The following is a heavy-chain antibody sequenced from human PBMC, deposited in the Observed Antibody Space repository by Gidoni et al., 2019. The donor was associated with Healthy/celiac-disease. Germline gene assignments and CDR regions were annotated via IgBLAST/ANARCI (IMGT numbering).Heavy chain of an antibody. D-gene: IGHD3-3*01. J-gene: IGHJ6*02. Sequence: QVQLVESGGGVVQPGRSLRLSCAASGFPFSSYAMHWVRQAPGKGLEWVAVISYDGSNKYYADSVKGRFTISRDNSKNTLYLQMNSLRAEDTAVYYCARDPKGFWSGYYSYGMDVWGQGTTVTVSS. CDR3: ARDPKGFWSGYYSYGMDV. CDR2: ISYDGSNK. V-gene: IGHV3-30-3*01. CDR1: GFPFSSYA.